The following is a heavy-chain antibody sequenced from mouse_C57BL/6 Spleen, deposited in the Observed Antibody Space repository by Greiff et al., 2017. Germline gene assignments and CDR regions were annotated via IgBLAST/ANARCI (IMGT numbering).Heavy chain of an antibody. J-gene: IGHJ4*01. CDR3: ARGGYDYDGEGAMDY. CDR2: IHPNSGST. Sequence: QVQLQQPGAELVKPGASVKLSCKASGYTFTSYWMHWVKQRPGQGLEWIGMIHPNSGSTNYNEKFKSKATLTVDKSSSTAYMQLSSLTSEDSAVYYCARGGYDYDGEGAMDYWGQGTSVTVSA. V-gene: IGHV1-64*01. CDR1: GYTFTSYW. D-gene: IGHD2-4*01.